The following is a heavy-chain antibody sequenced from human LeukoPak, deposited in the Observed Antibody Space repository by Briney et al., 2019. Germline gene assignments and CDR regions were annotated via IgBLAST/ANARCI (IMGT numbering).Heavy chain of an antibody. CDR1: GFTFNNYA. V-gene: IGHV3-23*01. J-gene: IGHJ4*02. Sequence: GGSLRLACTASGFTFNNYAIFWVRQAPGKGLEWVSGISGSGGDTYFPDSVKGRFPISRDNFRNTVYLQINSLSDDDTAVYYCAKTTAGYSSGRYPGWPADYWGQGTVVTVSS. CDR3: AKTTAGYSSGRYPGWPADY. D-gene: IGHD6-19*01. CDR2: ISGSGGDT.